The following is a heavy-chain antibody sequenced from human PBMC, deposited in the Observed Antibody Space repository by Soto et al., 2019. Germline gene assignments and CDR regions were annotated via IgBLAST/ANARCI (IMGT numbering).Heavy chain of an antibody. Sequence: GSGPTLVNPTQTLTLTCTFSGFSLSTSGVGVGWIRQPPGKALEWLALIYWDDDKRYSPSLKSRLTITKDTSKNQVVLTMTNMDPVDTATYYCAHDRSSGYYYELDWFDYWGQGTLVTVSS. CDR3: AHDRSSGYYYELDWFDY. CDR2: IYWDDDK. V-gene: IGHV2-5*02. D-gene: IGHD3-22*01. J-gene: IGHJ4*02. CDR1: GFSLSTSGVG.